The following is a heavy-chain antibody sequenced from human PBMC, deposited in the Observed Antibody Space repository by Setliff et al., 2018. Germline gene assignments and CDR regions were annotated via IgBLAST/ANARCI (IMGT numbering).Heavy chain of an antibody. CDR2: IYWNDDE. CDR3: AGNNAHLEWLFAWFDP. V-gene: IGHV2-5*01. D-gene: IGHD3-3*01. J-gene: IGHJ5*02. Sequence: SGPTLVNPTQTLTLTCTFSGFSLSTSGVGVGWIRQPPGKALEWLALIYWNDDERYSPSLSSRLTIIKDTSKNQVVLTMTNMDPVDTATYYCAGNNAHLEWLFAWFDPWGQGTLVTVSS. CDR1: GFSLSTSGVG.